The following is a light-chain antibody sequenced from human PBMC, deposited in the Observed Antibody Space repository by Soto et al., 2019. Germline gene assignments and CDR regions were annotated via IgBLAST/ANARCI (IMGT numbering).Light chain of an antibody. Sequence: EIVLTQSPATLSLSPGERATLSCRASQSVAYTYLAWFQQKPGQAPRLLIYGASNRATGIPDRFSGSGSGTDFTLTISRLEPEDFAVYYCQPYNNWPLTCGGGTKVDIK. CDR1: QSVAYTY. CDR2: GAS. J-gene: IGKJ4*01. CDR3: QPYNNWPLT. V-gene: IGKV3-20*01.